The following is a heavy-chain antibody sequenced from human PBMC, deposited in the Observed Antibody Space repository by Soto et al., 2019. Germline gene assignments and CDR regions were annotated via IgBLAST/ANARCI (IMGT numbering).Heavy chain of an antibody. J-gene: IGHJ6*02. V-gene: IGHV1-8*01. CDR1: GYTFTSYD. D-gene: IGHD3-22*01. CDR2: MNPNSGNT. Sequence: ASVKVSCKASGYTFTSYDINWVRQATGQGLEWMGWMNPNSGNTGYAQKFQGRVTMTRNTSISTAYMELSSLRSEDTAVYYCARRYYDSSGYSPGLYYYYGMDVWGQGTTVTVSS. CDR3: ARRYYDSSGYSPGLYYYYGMDV.